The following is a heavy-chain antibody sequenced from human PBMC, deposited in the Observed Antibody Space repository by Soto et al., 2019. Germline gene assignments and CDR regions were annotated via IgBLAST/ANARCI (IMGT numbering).Heavy chain of an antibody. D-gene: IGHD4-17*01. Sequence: GASVKVSCKASGGTFSSYTISWVRQAPGQGLEWMGRIIPILGIANYAQKFQGRVTITADKSTSTAYMELSSLRSEDTAVYYCARGRSTVVTLGRPQTGNESENWAQRTLVTVSS. V-gene: IGHV1-69*02. J-gene: IGHJ1*01. CDR1: GGTFSSYT. CDR3: ARGRSTVVTLGRPQTGNESEN. CDR2: IIPILGIA.